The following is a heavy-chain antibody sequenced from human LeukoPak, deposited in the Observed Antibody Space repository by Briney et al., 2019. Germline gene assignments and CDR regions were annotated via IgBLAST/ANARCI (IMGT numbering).Heavy chain of an antibody. CDR3: ARDLEMYCTTTSCQGPYDI. J-gene: IGHJ3*02. CDR2: IIAYDGRT. Sequence: GASVKVSCKAFGYTFTKYGVSWVRQAPGHGLEWMGWIIAYDGRTNFAQKLQGRVTMTTDTSTSTAYMELRSLRSDDTAVYYCARDLEMYCTTTSCQGPYDIWGQGTMVTVSS. V-gene: IGHV1-18*01. D-gene: IGHD2-2*01. CDR1: GYTFTKYG.